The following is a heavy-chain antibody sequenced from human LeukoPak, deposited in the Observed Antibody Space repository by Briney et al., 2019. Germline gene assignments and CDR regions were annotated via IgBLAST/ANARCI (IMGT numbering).Heavy chain of an antibody. CDR2: NYYRGST. CDR1: GGSITSGNNY. J-gene: IGHJ4*02. Sequence: SQTLSLTCTVSGGSITSGNNYWSWIRQPPGKGLEWIGYNYYRGSTNYNPSLKSRVTISIDTSKNQFSLKLSSVTAADTAVYYCARHGSDWTFDYWGQGTLVTVSS. D-gene: IGHD6-19*01. V-gene: IGHV4-61*01. CDR3: ARHGSDWTFDY.